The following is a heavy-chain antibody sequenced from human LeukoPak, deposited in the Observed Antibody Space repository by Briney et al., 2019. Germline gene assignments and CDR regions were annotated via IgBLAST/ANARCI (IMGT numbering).Heavy chain of an antibody. CDR2: IHDSGRT. Sequence: SETLSLTCTVSGGSIISQYWNWIRQPPGKGLEWIGYIHDSGRTDYSPSLRSRVTMSMDTSKNQFSLKLTSVTAADTAVYYCARDPPEDILITFDIWGQGTMVTVSS. CDR3: ARDPPEDILITFDI. CDR1: GGSIISQY. V-gene: IGHV4-59*11. J-gene: IGHJ3*02. D-gene: IGHD1-14*01.